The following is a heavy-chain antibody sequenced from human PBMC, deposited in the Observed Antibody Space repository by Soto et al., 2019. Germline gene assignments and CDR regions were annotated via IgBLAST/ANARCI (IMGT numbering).Heavy chain of an antibody. CDR3: ARHGPLMITFGGVKHLNWFDP. CDR2: IYYSGST. Sequence: SETLSLTCTVSGGFISSSSYYWGWIRQPPGKGLEWIGSIYYSGSTYYNPSLKSRVTISVDTSKSQFSLKLSSVTAADTAVYYCARHGPLMITFGGVKHLNWFDPWGQGTLVTVSS. V-gene: IGHV4-39*01. CDR1: GGFISSSSYY. J-gene: IGHJ5*02. D-gene: IGHD3-16*01.